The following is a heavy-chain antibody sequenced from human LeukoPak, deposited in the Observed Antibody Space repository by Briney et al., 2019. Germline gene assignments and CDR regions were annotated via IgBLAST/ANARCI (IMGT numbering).Heavy chain of an antibody. J-gene: IGHJ5*02. CDR1: GFSFSSYA. CDR2: ISGSGGSI. CDR3: EKDRNRGSYYNWFDP. D-gene: IGHD1-26*01. Sequence: GGSLRLSCAASGFSFSSYAMSWVRQAPGKGLEWVSAISGSGGSIYYADSVKGRFTISRDNSKNTLYLQMNSLRAEDTAAYYCEKDRNRGSYYNWFDPWGQGTLVTVSS. V-gene: IGHV3-23*01.